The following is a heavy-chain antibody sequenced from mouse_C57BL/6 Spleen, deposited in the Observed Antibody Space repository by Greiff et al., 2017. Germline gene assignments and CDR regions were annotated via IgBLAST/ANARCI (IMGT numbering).Heavy chain of an antibody. D-gene: IGHD1-1*01. Sequence: QVQLQQSGPELVKPGASVKISCKASGYAFSSSWMNWVKQRPGKGLEWIGRIYPGDGDTNYNGKFKGKATLTADKSSSTAYMQLSSLTSEDSAVYFCARDFSDYGSHWYFDVWGTGTTVTVSS. J-gene: IGHJ1*03. CDR2: IYPGDGDT. V-gene: IGHV1-82*01. CDR3: ARDFSDYGSHWYFDV. CDR1: GYAFSSSW.